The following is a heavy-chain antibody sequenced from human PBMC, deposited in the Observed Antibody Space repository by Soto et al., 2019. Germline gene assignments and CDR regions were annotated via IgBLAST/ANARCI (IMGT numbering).Heavy chain of an antibody. D-gene: IGHD6-19*01. Sequence: QLQLQESGPGLVKPSETLSLTCTVSGGSISSSSYYWGWIRQPPGKGLEWIGSIYYSGSTYYNPSLRSRVTISVDPATNHFSLTLSAVTAADTAVYDGARHAVRSSGFTDYWGQGTLVTVSS. J-gene: IGHJ4*02. CDR3: ARHAVRSSGFTDY. CDR1: GGSISSSSYY. V-gene: IGHV4-39*01. CDR2: IYYSGST.